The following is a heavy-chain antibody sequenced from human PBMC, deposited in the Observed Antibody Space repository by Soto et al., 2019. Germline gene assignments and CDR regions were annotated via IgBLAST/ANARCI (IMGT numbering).Heavy chain of an antibody. CDR1: GYTFISYG. CDR2: ISAYNGNT. V-gene: IGHV1-18*01. J-gene: IGHJ6*02. Sequence: QVQLVQSGAEVKKPGASVKVSCKATGYTFISYGINWVRQAPGQGLEWMGWISAYNGNTKYAQKYQGRGTMTTDTSTSTAYMDVRRLRSDDTAVYYCARGTAVGANSHGSYYLYGMDVWGQGTTVTVS. D-gene: IGHD1-26*01. CDR3: ARGTAVGANSHGSYYLYGMDV.